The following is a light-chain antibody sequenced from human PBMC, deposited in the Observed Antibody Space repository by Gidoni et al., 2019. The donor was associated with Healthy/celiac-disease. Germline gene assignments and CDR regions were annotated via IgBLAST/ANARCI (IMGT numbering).Light chain of an antibody. CDR3: QQYNNWPPLT. J-gene: IGKJ4*01. V-gene: IGKV3-15*01. CDR1: QSVSSN. Sequence: IVMTQSPATLSVSPGERATLSCRASQSVSSNVAWYQQKPGQAPRLLIYGASTRATGIPSRFSGRGSGTEFTLTISSLQSEDFAVYYCQQYNNWPPLTFGGGTKVEIK. CDR2: GAS.